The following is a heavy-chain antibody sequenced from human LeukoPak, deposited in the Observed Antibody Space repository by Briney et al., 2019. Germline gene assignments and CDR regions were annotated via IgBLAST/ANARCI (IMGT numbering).Heavy chain of an antibody. CDR3: ARAAYSSTWYSRYFDL. CDR2: IGTAGEI. V-gene: IGHV3-13*01. Sequence: GGSLRLSCAASGFTFSSYDIHWVRQATGKGLEWVPGIGTAGEIYYPGSVKGRFTISRENAKNSLYLQMNSLRAGDTAVYYCARAAYSSTWYSRYFDLWGRGTLVTVSS. J-gene: IGHJ2*01. D-gene: IGHD6-13*01. CDR1: GFTFSSYD.